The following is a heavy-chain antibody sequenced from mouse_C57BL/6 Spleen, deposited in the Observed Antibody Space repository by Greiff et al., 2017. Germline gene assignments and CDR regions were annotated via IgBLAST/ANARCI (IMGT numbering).Heavy chain of an antibody. D-gene: IGHD1-1*01. Sequence: EVQLQQSGPELVKPGASVKISCKASGYTFTDYYMNWVKQSHGKSLEWIGDINPNNGGTSYNQKFKGKATLTVDKSSSTAYMELRSLTSEDSAVYYCVKSPMTTVEGFPYWGQGTLVTVSA. V-gene: IGHV1-26*01. CDR3: VKSPMTTVEGFPY. J-gene: IGHJ3*01. CDR2: INPNNGGT. CDR1: GYTFTDYY.